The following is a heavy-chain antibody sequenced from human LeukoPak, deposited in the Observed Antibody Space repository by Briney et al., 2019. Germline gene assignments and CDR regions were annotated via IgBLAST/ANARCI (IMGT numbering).Heavy chain of an antibody. J-gene: IGHJ4*02. V-gene: IGHV3-74*01. CDR1: GFTFSHYW. CDR2: INSDGSST. D-gene: IGHD6-19*01. CDR3: ARPRIAVAGPHPDY. Sequence: GGSLRLSCAASGFTFSHYWMHWVRQAPGKGLVWVSRINSDGSSTDYADSVKGRFTISRDNAKNTLYLQMNSLRAEDTAVYYCARPRIAVAGPHPDYWGQGTLVTVSS.